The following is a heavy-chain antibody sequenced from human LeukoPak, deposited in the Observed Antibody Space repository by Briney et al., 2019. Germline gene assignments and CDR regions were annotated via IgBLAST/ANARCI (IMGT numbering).Heavy chain of an antibody. D-gene: IGHD3-10*01. J-gene: IGHJ4*02. CDR2: ISSSSSYI. Sequence: GGSLRLSCAASGFTFSSYSMNWVRQAPGKGLEWVSSISSSSSYIYYADSVKGRFTISRDNAKNSLYLQMNSLRAEDTAVYYCARARITMVGGVFPYVDYWCQGTLVTVSS. V-gene: IGHV3-21*01. CDR1: GFTFSSYS. CDR3: ARARITMVGGVFPYVDY.